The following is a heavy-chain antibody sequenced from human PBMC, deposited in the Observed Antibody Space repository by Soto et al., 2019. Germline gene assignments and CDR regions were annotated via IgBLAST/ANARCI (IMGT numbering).Heavy chain of an antibody. CDR2: AYYSEST. CDR3: AKDRVAARPGGSYYYYGMDV. D-gene: IGHD6-6*01. CDR1: GGSIRSSTYQ. J-gene: IGHJ6*02. Sequence: SETLSLTCTVSGGSIRSSTYQWGWIRQPPGRGLEWIGSAYYSESTYYNPSLKSRVAVSVDTSKNQFSLKVTSVTAADTVVYYFAKDRVAARPGGSYYYYGMDVWGQGTTVTVSS. V-gene: IGHV4-39*02.